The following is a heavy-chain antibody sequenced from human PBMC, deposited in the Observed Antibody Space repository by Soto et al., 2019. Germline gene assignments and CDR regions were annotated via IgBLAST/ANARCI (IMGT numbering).Heavy chain of an antibody. CDR3: ARHLGMDV. J-gene: IGHJ6*02. Sequence: GASVKVSCKASRYTFNRYQMHWVRQAPGEGLEWMGIINPSDGSTSYAQNLQGRVTMTRDTSTSTVYMELNSLRSEDTAVYYCARHLGMDVWGQGTTVTVSS. V-gene: IGHV1-46*02. CDR1: RYTFNRYQ. CDR2: INPSDGST.